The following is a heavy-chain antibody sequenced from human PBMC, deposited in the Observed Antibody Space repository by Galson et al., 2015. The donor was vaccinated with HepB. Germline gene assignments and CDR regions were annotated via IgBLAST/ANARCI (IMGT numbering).Heavy chain of an antibody. CDR2: ISSSGSTI. CDR1: GFTFSSYS. Sequence: SLRLSCAASGFTFSSYSMNWVRQAPGKGLEWVSYISSSGSTIYYADSVKGRFTISRDNAKNSLYLQMNSLRAEDTAVYYCARGVGIAARFDYWGQGTLVTVSS. CDR3: ARGVGIAARFDY. J-gene: IGHJ4*02. D-gene: IGHD6-6*01. V-gene: IGHV3-48*04.